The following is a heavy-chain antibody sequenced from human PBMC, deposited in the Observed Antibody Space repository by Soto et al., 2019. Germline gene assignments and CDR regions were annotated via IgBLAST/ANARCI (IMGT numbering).Heavy chain of an antibody. D-gene: IGHD3-9*01. CDR1: GGSISSYY. Sequence: PSETLSLTCTVSGGSISSYYWSWIRQPPGKGLKEIGYIYYSGSTNYNPSNKSRVNITEDTSKNQFSLKLSSVTAADTAVYYCARVATYYDILTGFDYWGQGTLVTSPQ. V-gene: IGHV4-59*01. J-gene: IGHJ4*02. CDR3: ARVATYYDILTGFDY. CDR2: IYYSGST.